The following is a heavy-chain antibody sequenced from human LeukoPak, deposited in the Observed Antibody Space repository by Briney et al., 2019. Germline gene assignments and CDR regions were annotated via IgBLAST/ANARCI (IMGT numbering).Heavy chain of an antibody. Sequence: PSETLSLTCAVSGGSISSSNWWSWVRQPPGKGLEWIGSIYYSGSTYYNPSLKSRVTISVDTSKNQFSLKLSSVTAADTAVYYCARVQEEVGYYFDYWGQGTLVTVSS. CDR1: GGSISSSNW. CDR2: IYYSGST. CDR3: ARVQEEVGYYFDY. D-gene: IGHD3-16*01. J-gene: IGHJ4*02. V-gene: IGHV4-4*02.